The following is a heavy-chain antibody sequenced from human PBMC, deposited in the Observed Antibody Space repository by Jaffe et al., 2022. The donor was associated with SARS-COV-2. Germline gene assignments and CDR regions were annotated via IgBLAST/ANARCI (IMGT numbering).Heavy chain of an antibody. CDR3: ARQAAAGMSLTNYYYYYGMDV. D-gene: IGHD6-13*01. CDR2: IYYSGST. CDR1: GGSISSSSYY. V-gene: IGHV4-39*01. Sequence: QLQLQESGPGLVKPSETLSLTCTVSGGSISSSSYYWGWIRQPPGKGLEWIGSIYYSGSTYYNPSLKSRVTISVDTSKNQFSLKLSSVTAADTAVYYCARQAAAGMSLTNYYYYYGMDVWGQGTTVTVSS. J-gene: IGHJ6*02.